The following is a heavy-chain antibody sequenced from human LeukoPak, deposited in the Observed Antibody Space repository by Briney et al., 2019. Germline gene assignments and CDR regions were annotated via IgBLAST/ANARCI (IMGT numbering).Heavy chain of an antibody. D-gene: IGHD6-13*01. V-gene: IGHV4-30-4*08. Sequence: SETLSLTCTVSGGSISSGDYYWSWIRQPPWKGLECIGYIYYSGSTYYNPSLKSRVTISVDTSKNQFSLKLSSVTAADTAVYYCARSYSSSWYLLPYYFDYWGQGTLVTVSS. CDR1: GGSISSGDYY. J-gene: IGHJ4*02. CDR3: ARSYSSSWYLLPYYFDY. CDR2: IYYSGST.